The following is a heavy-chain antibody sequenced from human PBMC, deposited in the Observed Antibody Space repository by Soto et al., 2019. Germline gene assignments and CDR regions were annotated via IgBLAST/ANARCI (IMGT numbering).Heavy chain of an antibody. Sequence: QVQLQESGPGLVKPSQTLSLTCTVSGGSISSGGYYWSWIRQHPGKGLEWIGYIYYSGSTYYNPSLKIRVTISVDTSKNQFSLKLSSVTAADTAVYYCARGKVIVATIYYTSATGFDYWGQGTLVTVSS. CDR1: GGSISSGGYY. CDR3: ARGKVIVATIYYTSATGFDY. CDR2: IYYSGST. V-gene: IGHV4-31*03. J-gene: IGHJ4*02. D-gene: IGHD5-12*01.